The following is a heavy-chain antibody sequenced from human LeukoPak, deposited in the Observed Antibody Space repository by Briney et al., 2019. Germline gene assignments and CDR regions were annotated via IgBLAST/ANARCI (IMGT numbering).Heavy chain of an antibody. CDR2: IRYDGSNK. V-gene: IGHV3-30*02. Sequence: GGSLRLSCAASGFTFSSYGMHWVRQAPGKGLEWVAFIRYDGSNKYYADSVKGRFTISRDNSKNTLYLQMNSLRAEDTAVYYCAKNFMIVVDLVDYWGQGTLVTVSS. D-gene: IGHD3-22*01. CDR1: GFTFSSYG. J-gene: IGHJ4*02. CDR3: AKNFMIVVDLVDY.